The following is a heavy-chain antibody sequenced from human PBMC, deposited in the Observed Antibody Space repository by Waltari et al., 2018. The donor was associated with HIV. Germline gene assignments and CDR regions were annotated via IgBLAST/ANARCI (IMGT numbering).Heavy chain of an antibody. D-gene: IGHD6-13*01. J-gene: IGHJ4*02. Sequence: QVHLLQSGAEVKKPGASVKVSCKASGYTFTSYPIHWLRKAPGQSLDWMARINAGTGNTKYSQNFQGKVTITSDSSAGTAYMKLSSLRSEYTAIYYCAMNNSSRYGTFDHWGQGTLVTVSS. V-gene: IGHV1-3*01. CDR1: GYTFTSYP. CDR2: INAGTGNT. CDR3: AMNNSSRYGTFDH.